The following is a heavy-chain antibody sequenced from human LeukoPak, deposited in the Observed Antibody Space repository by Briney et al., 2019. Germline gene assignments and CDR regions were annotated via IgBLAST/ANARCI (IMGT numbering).Heavy chain of an antibody. D-gene: IGHD6-13*01. CDR2: IYYSGST. J-gene: IGHJ4*02. CDR3: ARLLVAAAGHYYFDY. Sequence: SETLSLTCTVSGGSISSHYWSWIRQPPGKGLEWIGYIYYSGSTNYNPSLKSRVTISVDTSKNQFSLKLSSVAAADTAVYYCARLLVAAAGHYYFDYWGQGTLVTVSS. V-gene: IGHV4-59*08. CDR1: GGSISSHY.